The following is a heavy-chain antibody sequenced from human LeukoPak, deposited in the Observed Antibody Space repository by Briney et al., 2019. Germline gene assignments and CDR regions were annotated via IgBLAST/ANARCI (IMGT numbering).Heavy chain of an antibody. CDR1: GGSISSYY. CDR2: IDYSGST. D-gene: IGHD4-17*01. CDR3: ARAPNYGDYFDY. Sequence: SETLSLTCTVSGGSISSYYWSWIRQPPGKGLEWNGYIDYSGSTNYNPSLKSRVTISVDTSKNQFSLKLSSVTAADTAVYYCARAPNYGDYFDYWGQGTLVTVSS. J-gene: IGHJ4*02. V-gene: IGHV4-59*08.